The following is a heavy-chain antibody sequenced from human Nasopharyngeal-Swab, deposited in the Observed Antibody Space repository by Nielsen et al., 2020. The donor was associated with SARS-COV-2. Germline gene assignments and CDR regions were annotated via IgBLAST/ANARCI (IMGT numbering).Heavy chain of an antibody. Sequence: RQPPGKGLEWIGYIYYSGSTYYNPSLKSRVTISVDTSKNQFSLKLSSVTAADTAVYYCARGVRGIVVVKDWFDPWGQGTLVTVSS. CDR3: ARGVRGIVVVKDWFDP. D-gene: IGHD3-22*01. J-gene: IGHJ5*02. CDR2: IYYSGST. V-gene: IGHV4-30-4*01.